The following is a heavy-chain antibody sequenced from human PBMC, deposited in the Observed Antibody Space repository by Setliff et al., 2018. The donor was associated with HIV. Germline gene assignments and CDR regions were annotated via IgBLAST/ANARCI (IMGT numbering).Heavy chain of an antibody. CDR2: ISATGTSV. D-gene: IGHD3-10*01. CDR1: GFTFSAWT. J-gene: IGHJ3*02. V-gene: IGHV3-48*01. CDR3: VGGGVGVVPGDAFDK. Sequence: GGSLRLSCAASGFTFSAWTMNWVRQAPGKGLEWISYISATGTSVYYADSVKGRFTISRDNARNSLHLEMNSLRAEDTAVYYCVGGGVGVVPGDAFDKWGQGTAVTVSS.